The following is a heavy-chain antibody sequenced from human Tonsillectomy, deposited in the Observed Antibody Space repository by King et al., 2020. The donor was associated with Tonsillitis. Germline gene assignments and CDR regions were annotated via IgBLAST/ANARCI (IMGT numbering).Heavy chain of an antibody. V-gene: IGHV1-69*09. Sequence: QLVQSGAEVKKPGSSVKVSCKASGGTFSSYAISWVRQAPGQGLEWMGRIIPIPGIANYAQKFQGRVTITADKSTSTAYMELSSLRSEDTAVYYCARAKPIFPSNRPVLGPAPYYYDSSGYYYDYWGQGTLVTVSS. J-gene: IGHJ4*02. CDR3: ARAKPIFPSNRPVLGPAPYYYDSSGYYYDY. CDR2: IIPIPGIA. CDR1: GGTFSSYA. D-gene: IGHD3-22*01.